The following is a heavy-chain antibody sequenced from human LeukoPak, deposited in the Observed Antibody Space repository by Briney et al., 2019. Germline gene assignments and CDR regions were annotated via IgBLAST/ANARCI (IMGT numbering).Heavy chain of an antibody. D-gene: IGHD6-13*01. CDR3: ARIAAAGTNY. V-gene: IGHV4-61*01. CDR2: IYYSGST. Sequence: SQTLSLTCTVSGGSISSGSYYWSWIRQPPGKGLEWIGYIYYSGSTNYNPSLKSRVTISVDTSKNQFSLKLSSVTAADTAVYYCARIAAAGTNYWGQGTLVTVSS. J-gene: IGHJ4*02. CDR1: GGSISSGSYY.